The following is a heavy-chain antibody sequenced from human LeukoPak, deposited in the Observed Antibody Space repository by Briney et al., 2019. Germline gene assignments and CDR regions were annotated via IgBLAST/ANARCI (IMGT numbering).Heavy chain of an antibody. Sequence: PSETLSLTCTVSGGSITSSSYYWGWIRQPPGKGLQWIGSFYYSGSTYYNPSLKSRVTISVDTSKNQFSLKLSSVTAADTAVYYCARDSGTSYFDYWGQGTLVTVSS. J-gene: IGHJ4*02. CDR3: ARDSGTSYFDY. CDR1: GGSITSSSYY. D-gene: IGHD3-10*01. V-gene: IGHV4-39*07. CDR2: FYYSGST.